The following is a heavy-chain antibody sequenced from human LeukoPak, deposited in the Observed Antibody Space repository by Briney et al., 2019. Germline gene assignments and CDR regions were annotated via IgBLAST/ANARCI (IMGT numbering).Heavy chain of an antibody. D-gene: IGHD5-18*01. CDR2: IYSSGNT. Sequence: PSETLSLTCTVSGDSLSRLYRSWIRQPAGKGLEWIGRIYSSGNTNYNPILQSRVTMSVDTSKNQFSLKLTSVTAADTAVYYCAREGGNSYGSWYYDLWGRGTQITVSS. J-gene: IGHJ2*01. CDR3: AREGGNSYGSWYYDL. V-gene: IGHV4-4*07. CDR1: GDSLSRLY.